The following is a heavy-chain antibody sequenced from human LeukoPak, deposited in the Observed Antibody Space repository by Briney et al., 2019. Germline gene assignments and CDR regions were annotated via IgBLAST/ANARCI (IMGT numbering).Heavy chain of an antibody. CDR1: GYTFTGYY. V-gene: IGHV7-4-1*02. J-gene: IGHJ4*02. CDR3: ARDRFFPSV. D-gene: IGHD3-3*01. CDR2: INTNTRNP. Sequence: ASVKVSCKASGYTFTGYYMHWVRQAPGHGLEWMGWINTNTRNPTYAQGFTGRFVFSLDTSVSTAYLQISTLRPEDTAVYYCARDRFFPSVWGQGTLVTVSS.